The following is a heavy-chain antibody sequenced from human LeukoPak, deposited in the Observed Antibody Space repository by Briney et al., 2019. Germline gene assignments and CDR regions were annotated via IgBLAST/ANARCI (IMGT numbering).Heavy chain of an antibody. CDR2: IYYSGST. D-gene: IGHD2-2*01. V-gene: IGHV4-31*03. J-gene: IGHJ5*02. CDR1: GGSISSGGYY. Sequence: PSQTLSLTCTVSGGSISSGGYYWSWIRQHPGKGLEWIGYIYYSGSTHYNPSLKSRVTISVDTSKNQFSLKLSSVTAADTAVYYCMGYCSSTSCYVGDSNWFDPWGQGTLVTVSS. CDR3: MGYCSSTSCYVGDSNWFDP.